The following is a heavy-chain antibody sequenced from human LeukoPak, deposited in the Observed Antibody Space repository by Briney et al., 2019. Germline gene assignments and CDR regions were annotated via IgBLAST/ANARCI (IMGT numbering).Heavy chain of an antibody. CDR2: IYYSGST. D-gene: IGHD5-24*01. V-gene: IGHV4-59*01. Sequence: RPSETLSLTCTVSGGSISSYYWSWIRQPPGKGLEWIGYIYYSGSTNYNPSLKSRVTISVDTSKNQFSLKLSSVTAADTAVYYCARSETEIGAFDIWGQGTMVTVSS. CDR1: GGSISSYY. J-gene: IGHJ3*02. CDR3: ARSETEIGAFDI.